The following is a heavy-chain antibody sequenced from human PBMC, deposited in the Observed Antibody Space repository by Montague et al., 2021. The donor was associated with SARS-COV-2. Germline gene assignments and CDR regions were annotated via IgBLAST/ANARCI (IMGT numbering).Heavy chain of an antibody. CDR2: INDRGST. CDR1: GGSFSGYY. Sequence: SETLSLTCAVYGGSFSGYYWNWIRQPPGKGLEWIGEINDRGSTNYNPSLKSRVIVSPDTSKNQFSLKLTSVTAADTAVYYCARKGSARLDVAYWGQGTLVTVSS. V-gene: IGHV4-34*01. CDR3: ARKGSARLDVAY. J-gene: IGHJ4*02. D-gene: IGHD6-19*01.